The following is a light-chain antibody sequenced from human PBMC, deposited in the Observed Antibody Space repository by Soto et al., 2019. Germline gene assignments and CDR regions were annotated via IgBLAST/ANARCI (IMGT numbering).Light chain of an antibody. J-gene: IGKJ4*01. V-gene: IGKV1-17*01. Sequence: DIQMTQSPSSLSASVGDRVTITCRASQRINNYLNWYQQKPGKAPNLLIYAASSLQSGVPSRFSGSGSGTEFTLTISSLQPEDFATYYCLQHNGYPLTFGGGTKVDI. CDR1: QRINNY. CDR3: LQHNGYPLT. CDR2: AAS.